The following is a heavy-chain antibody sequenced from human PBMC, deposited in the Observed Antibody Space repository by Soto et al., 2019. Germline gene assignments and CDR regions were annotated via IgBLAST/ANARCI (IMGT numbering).Heavy chain of an antibody. CDR2: ISYDGSNK. Sequence: GSLRLSCAASGFTFSSYGMHWVRQAPGKGLEWVAVISYDGSNKYYADSVKGRFTISRDNSKNTLYLQMNSLRAEDTAVYYCAKDNVGATNYWGQGTLVTVSS. V-gene: IGHV3-30*18. J-gene: IGHJ4*02. D-gene: IGHD1-26*01. CDR3: AKDNVGATNY. CDR1: GFTFSSYG.